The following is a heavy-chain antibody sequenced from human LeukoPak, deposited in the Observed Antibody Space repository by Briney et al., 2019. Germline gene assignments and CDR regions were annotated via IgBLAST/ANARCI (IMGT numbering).Heavy chain of an antibody. CDR1: GGTFSSYA. J-gene: IGHJ5*02. D-gene: IGHD3-10*01. CDR2: INPIFGTA. V-gene: IGHV1-69*01. CDR3: ARGGDYYGSGKIWFDP. Sequence: GASVKVSCKASGGTFSSYAISWVRQAPGQGLEWMGGINPIFGTANYAQKFQGRVTITADESTSTAYMELSSLRSEDTAVYYCARGGDYYGSGKIWFDPWGQGTLVTVSS.